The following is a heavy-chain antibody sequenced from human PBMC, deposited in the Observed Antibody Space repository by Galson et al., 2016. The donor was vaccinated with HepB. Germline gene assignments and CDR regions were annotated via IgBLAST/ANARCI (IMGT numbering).Heavy chain of an antibody. Sequence: QSGADVTQPGESLKISCKGSGYPFTTYRIGWVRQTPGKGLEWMGLIYPGGSDTRYSPSFQGHVTISDDTSITTIYLEWSSLRASDTAIYYWARWNGDADDWGQGTPVTVSS. J-gene: IGHJ4*02. CDR1: GYPFTTYR. D-gene: IGHD4-17*01. CDR2: IYPGGSDT. V-gene: IGHV5-51*01. CDR3: ARWNGDADD.